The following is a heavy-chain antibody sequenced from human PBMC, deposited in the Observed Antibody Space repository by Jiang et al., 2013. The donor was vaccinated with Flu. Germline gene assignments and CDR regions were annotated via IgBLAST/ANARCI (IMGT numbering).Heavy chain of an antibody. J-gene: IGHJ5*02. CDR2: ISAYNGNT. CDR1: GHTFINYG. CDR3: ARVGGGDGYNSVDP. D-gene: IGHD5-24*01. Sequence: SGAEVKKPGASVKVSCKASGHTFINYGITWVRQAPGQGLGWMGWISAYNGNTNYAQKLRGRVTMTTDTSTSTAYMELRSLRSDDTAVYYCARVGGGDGYNSVDPWGQGTLVTVSS. V-gene: IGHV1-18*01.